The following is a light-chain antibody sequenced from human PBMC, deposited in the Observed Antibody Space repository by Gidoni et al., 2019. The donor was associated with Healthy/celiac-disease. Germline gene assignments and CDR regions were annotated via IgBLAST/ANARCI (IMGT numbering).Light chain of an antibody. V-gene: IGLV2-14*03. J-gene: IGLJ2*01. Sequence: QSALTQPASVSGPPGQPITISCTGTSSDVGGYNDVSWYQQHPGKAPKLMIYDVSNRPSGVSNRFSGSKSGNTASLTISGLQAEDEADYYCSSYTSSSTLVFGGGTKLTVL. CDR1: SSDVGGYND. CDR2: DVS. CDR3: SSYTSSSTLV.